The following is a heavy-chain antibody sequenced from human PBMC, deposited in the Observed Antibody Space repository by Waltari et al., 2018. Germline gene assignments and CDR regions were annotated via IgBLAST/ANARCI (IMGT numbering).Heavy chain of an antibody. J-gene: IGHJ5*02. D-gene: IGHD4-17*01. CDR2: IIVYNGNT. CDR1: GYSFTSYG. CDR3: ARGVGGVSTGEYNWLDP. Sequence: QVQLVQSGAEVKKPGASVKVSCKASGYSFTSYGISWVRQAPGQGLEWMGWIIVYNGNTNYAQKRQDRVTMTTDTSTSTAYMELRSLRSDDTAIYYCARGVGGVSTGEYNWLDPWGQGTLVTVSS. V-gene: IGHV1-18*04.